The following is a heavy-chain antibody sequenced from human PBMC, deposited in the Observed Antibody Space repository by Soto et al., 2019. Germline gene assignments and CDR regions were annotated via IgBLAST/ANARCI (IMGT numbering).Heavy chain of an antibody. CDR2: LWRDGSKV. CDR1: GFTFSDYD. D-gene: IGHD6-19*01. Sequence: GGSLRLSCAASGFTFSDYDMHWVRQAPGKRLEWVAVLWRDGSKVYYADSVKGRFTISRDNSKNTLYLEMNSLRVEDTAVYCCARDGTGWTGGDHWGQGTLVTVSS. V-gene: IGHV3-33*01. CDR3: ARDGTGWTGGDH. J-gene: IGHJ4*02.